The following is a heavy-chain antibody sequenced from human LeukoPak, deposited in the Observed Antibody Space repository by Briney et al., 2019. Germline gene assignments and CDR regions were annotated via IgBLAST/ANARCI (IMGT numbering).Heavy chain of an antibody. V-gene: IGHV4-34*01. CDR1: GVTFSGYY. CDR3: ARAPGHSSILFDY. Sequence: SETLSLTCAVDGVTFSGYYWSWIRQPPGKRREWVGESNDSGGTNYNPSLKSRVTIAADKSKNQVSLKLTSVTAADTAVYYCARAPGHSSILFDYWGQGTLVTVSS. CDR2: SNDSGGT. J-gene: IGHJ4*02. D-gene: IGHD6-13*01.